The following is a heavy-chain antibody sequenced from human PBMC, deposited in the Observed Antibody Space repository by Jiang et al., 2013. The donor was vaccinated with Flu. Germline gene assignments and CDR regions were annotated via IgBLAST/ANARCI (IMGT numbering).Heavy chain of an antibody. D-gene: IGHD2-21*02. CDR2: IIGSDGRT. J-gene: IGHJ4*02. CDR1: GFTFTTYT. V-gene: IGHV3-23*04. CDR3: AKDTTLTAHQDY. Sequence: VQLVESGGGLVQPGGSLRLSCTASGFTFTTYTMNWVRQAPGKGLEWVSSIIGSDGRTFYADSVKGRFTISRDNSRNTLYLQMNSLRAEDTAVYYCAKDTTLTAHQDYWGQGNAGHRLL.